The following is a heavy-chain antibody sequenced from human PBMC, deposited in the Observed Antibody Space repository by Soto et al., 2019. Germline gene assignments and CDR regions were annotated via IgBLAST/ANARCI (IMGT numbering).Heavy chain of an antibody. CDR2: IDPSDSYT. D-gene: IGHD2-2*01. CDR1: GYSFTSYW. CDR3: ARYCSSTSCYHYYYYGMDV. V-gene: IGHV5-10-1*01. Sequence: GESLKISCKGSGYSFTSYWISWVRQMPGKGLEWMGRIDPSDSYTNYSPSFQGHVTISADKSISTAYLQWSSLKASDTAMYYCARYCSSTSCYHYYYYGMDVWGQGTTVTV. J-gene: IGHJ6*02.